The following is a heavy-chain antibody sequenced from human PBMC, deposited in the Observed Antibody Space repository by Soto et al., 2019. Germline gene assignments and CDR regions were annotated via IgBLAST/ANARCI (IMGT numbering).Heavy chain of an antibody. V-gene: IGHV3-11*06. CDR2: ISSSSSYT. Sequence: PGGSLRLSCAASGFTFSDYYMSWIRQAPGKGLEWVSYISSSSSYTNYADSVKGRFTISRDNAKNSLYLQMNSLRAEDTAVYYCARDPPEQWLAYFDYWGQGTLVTVSS. J-gene: IGHJ4*02. CDR3: ARDPPEQWLAYFDY. D-gene: IGHD6-19*01. CDR1: GFTFSDYY.